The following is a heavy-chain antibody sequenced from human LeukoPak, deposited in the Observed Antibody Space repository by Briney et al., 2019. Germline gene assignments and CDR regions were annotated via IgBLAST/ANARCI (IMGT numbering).Heavy chain of an antibody. CDR1: GYTFTSYD. D-gene: IGHD3-22*01. J-gene: IGHJ4*02. CDR2: MNPNSGNT. CDR3: ASVDSSGYYYYY. Sequence: ASVKVSCKASGYTFTSYDINWVRQAAGQGLEWMGWMNPNSGNTDYAQKFQGRVTMNRNTSISTAYMELSSLRSEDTAVYYCASVDSSGYYYYYWGQGTLVTVSS. V-gene: IGHV1-8*01.